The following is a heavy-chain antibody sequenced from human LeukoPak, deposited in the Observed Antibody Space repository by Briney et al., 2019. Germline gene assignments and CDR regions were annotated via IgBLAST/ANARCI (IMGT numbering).Heavy chain of an antibody. CDR2: IISSSSYI. Sequence: PGGSLRLSCAASGFTFISYSMNWVRHAPGKGLEWVSPIISSSSYIYYADSVKGRFTISRDNAKKSLYLQMNSLRAEDSAVYYCARDRIQWVSSGCQYWGQGTLVTVSS. V-gene: IGHV3-21*01. CDR3: ARDRIQWVSSGCQY. CDR1: GFTFISYS. D-gene: IGHD6-19*01. J-gene: IGHJ4*02.